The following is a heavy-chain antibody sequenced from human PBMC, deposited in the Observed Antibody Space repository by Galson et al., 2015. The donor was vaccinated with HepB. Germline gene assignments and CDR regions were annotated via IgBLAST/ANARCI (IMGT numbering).Heavy chain of an antibody. D-gene: IGHD3-22*01. V-gene: IGHV5-10-1*01. CDR2: LDPTDSES. Sequence: QSGAEVTKPGESLRLSCTGSGYSFGSYWISWVRQMPGKGLEWLGRLDPTDSESHYSPSLQGRVPTSADKSRNTAYLQWSSLKASDTAMYYCARHKRSSAIYDTSGYYYGLDYWGQGTLVTVSS. CDR3: ARHKRSSAIYDTSGYYYGLDY. CDR1: GYSFGSYW. J-gene: IGHJ4*02.